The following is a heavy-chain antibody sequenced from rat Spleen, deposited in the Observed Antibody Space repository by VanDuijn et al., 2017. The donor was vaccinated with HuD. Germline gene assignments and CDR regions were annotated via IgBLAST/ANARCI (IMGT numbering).Heavy chain of an antibody. D-gene: IGHD1-9*01. Sequence: QVQLKESGPGLVQPSQTLSLTCTVSGFSLINYGVSWVRQPPGKGLEWIGAIWSGGSTDYNSVLKSRLSISRDTSKSQVLLKIYSLQTEDTAIYFCTREGHTMDRATYWFAYWGQGTLVTVSS. CDR2: IWSGGST. CDR3: TREGHTMDRATYWFAY. J-gene: IGHJ3*01. V-gene: IGHV2-15*01. CDR1: GFSLINYG.